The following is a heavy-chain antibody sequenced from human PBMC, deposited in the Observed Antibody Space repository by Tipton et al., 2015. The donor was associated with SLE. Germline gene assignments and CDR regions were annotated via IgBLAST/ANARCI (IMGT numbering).Heavy chain of an antibody. CDR2: ISSNGGST. CDR1: GFTFSSYA. Sequence: SLRLSCSASGFTFSSYAMHWVRQAPGRGLEYVSAISSNGGSTYYADSVKGRFTISRDNSKNTLYLQMSSLRAEDTAVYYCVKDSWIQLWTLDYWGQGTLVTVSS. J-gene: IGHJ4*02. V-gene: IGHV3-64D*06. CDR3: VKDSWIQLWTLDY. D-gene: IGHD5-18*01.